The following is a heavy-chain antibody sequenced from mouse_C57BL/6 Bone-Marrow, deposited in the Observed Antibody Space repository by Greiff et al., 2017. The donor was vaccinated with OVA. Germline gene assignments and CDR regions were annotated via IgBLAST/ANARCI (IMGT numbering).Heavy chain of an antibody. CDR1: GYTFTSYW. Sequence: QVQLQQSGAELVKPGASVKLSCKASGYTFTSYWMHWVKQRPGQGLEWIGMIHPNSGSTNYNEKFKSKATLTVDKSSSTAYMQLSSLTSEDSAVYYCARDYYGYDSGWFAYWGQGTLVTVSA. J-gene: IGHJ3*01. CDR2: IHPNSGST. D-gene: IGHD2-2*01. V-gene: IGHV1-64*01. CDR3: ARDYYGYDSGWFAY.